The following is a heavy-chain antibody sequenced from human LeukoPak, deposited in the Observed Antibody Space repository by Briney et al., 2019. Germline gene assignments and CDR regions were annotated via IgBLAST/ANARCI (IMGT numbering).Heavy chain of an antibody. D-gene: IGHD3-10*01. Sequence: GGSLRLSCAASGFTFSSYSMNWVRQAPGKGLEWVSYISSSSSTIYYADSVKGRFTISRDNAKNSLYLQMNSLRAEDTAVYYCARDYGSGSYYNRYYGMDVWGQGTTVTVSS. V-gene: IGHV3-48*01. CDR1: GFTFSSYS. CDR2: ISSSSSTI. J-gene: IGHJ6*02. CDR3: ARDYGSGSYYNRYYGMDV.